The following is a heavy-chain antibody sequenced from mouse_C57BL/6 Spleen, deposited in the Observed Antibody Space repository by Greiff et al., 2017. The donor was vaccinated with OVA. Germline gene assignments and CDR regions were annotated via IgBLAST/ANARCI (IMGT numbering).Heavy chain of an antibody. Sequence: EVQLQESGGGLVKPGGSLKLSCAASGFTFSSYAMSWVRQTPGKRLEWVATISDGGSYTYYPDNVKGRFTISRDNAKNNLYLQMSNLKSEDTAMYYCARDGRAPFTTVVAGNAMDYWGQGTAVTVSA. CDR3: ARDGRAPFTTVVAGNAMDY. V-gene: IGHV5-4*01. D-gene: IGHD1-1*01. J-gene: IGHJ4*01. CDR2: ISDGGSYT. CDR1: GFTFSSYA.